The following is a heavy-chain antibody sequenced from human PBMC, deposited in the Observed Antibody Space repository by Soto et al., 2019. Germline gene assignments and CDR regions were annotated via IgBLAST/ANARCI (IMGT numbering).Heavy chain of an antibody. CDR1: GFTFSNYG. Sequence: QVQVVESGGGVVQPGMSLRLSCAASGFTFSNYGMHWVRQAPGKGLDWVAVISNDGNNKWPIDSVKGRFTISRDNSKNTMYLHMNPLRVEATAVYFCATDIYSVAHHEGSHYWGQGTLVTVSA. D-gene: IGHD1-26*01. V-gene: IGHV3-30*03. CDR2: ISNDGNNK. CDR3: ATDIYSVAHHEGSHY. J-gene: IGHJ4*02.